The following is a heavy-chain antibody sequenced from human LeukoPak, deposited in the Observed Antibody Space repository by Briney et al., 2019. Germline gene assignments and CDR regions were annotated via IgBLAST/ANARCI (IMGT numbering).Heavy chain of an antibody. CDR1: GFTFSNYA. D-gene: IGHD3-10*01. Sequence: GGSLRLSCAASGFTFSNYAMSWVRQAPGKGLEWVAAISYEDGTNKYYADSVKGRFTISRDNSKTTLFLQINSLRAEDAAIYYCTKERPKEYDESGSYFDVWGEGTLVTVSS. CDR3: TKERPKEYDESGSYFDV. V-gene: IGHV3-30-3*02. J-gene: IGHJ4*02. CDR2: ISYEDGTNK.